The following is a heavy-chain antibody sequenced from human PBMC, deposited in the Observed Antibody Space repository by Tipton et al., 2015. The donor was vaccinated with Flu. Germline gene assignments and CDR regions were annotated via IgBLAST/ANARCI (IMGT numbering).Heavy chain of an antibody. V-gene: IGHV4-59*08. CDR2: IYYSGST. CDR3: ARLRNSIAVAGTRISTYYYYYGMDV. Sequence: TLSLTCTVSGGSISSYYWSWIRQPPGKGLEWIGYIYYSGSTNYNPSLKSRVTISVDTSKNQFSLKLSSVTAADTAVYYCARLRNSIAVAGTRISTYYYYYGMDVWGQGTTVTVSS. D-gene: IGHD6-19*01. J-gene: IGHJ6*02. CDR1: GGSISSYY.